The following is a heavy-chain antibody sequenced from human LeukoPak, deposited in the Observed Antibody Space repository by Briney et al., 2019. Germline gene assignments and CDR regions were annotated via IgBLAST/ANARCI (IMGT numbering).Heavy chain of an antibody. D-gene: IGHD2/OR15-2a*01. CDR1: GGSISSYY. Sequence: GSLSLTCTVSGGSISSYYWSWIRQPPGKGLEWIGYIYYSGSTNYNPSLKSRVTISVDTSKNQFSLKLSSVTAADTAVYYCARGRSLIIHYYYYYMDVWGKGTTVTVSS. J-gene: IGHJ6*03. CDR3: ARGRSLIIHYYYYYMDV. V-gene: IGHV4-59*01. CDR2: IYYSGST.